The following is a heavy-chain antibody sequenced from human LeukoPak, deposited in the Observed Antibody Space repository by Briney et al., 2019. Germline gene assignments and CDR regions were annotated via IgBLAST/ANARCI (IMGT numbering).Heavy chain of an antibody. Sequence: SGSTLVKPTQTLTLTCTFSGFSLSTSGVGVGWIRQPPGKSLEWLALIYWDDDKRYSPSLKSRLTITKDTSKNQVVLTMTNMDPVDTATYYCAHRGIVVVPAAMSHNWFVPWRQGTLVTVSS. J-gene: IGHJ5*02. CDR1: GFSLSTSGVG. D-gene: IGHD2-2*01. V-gene: IGHV2-5*02. CDR2: IYWDDDK. CDR3: AHRGIVVVPAAMSHNWFVP.